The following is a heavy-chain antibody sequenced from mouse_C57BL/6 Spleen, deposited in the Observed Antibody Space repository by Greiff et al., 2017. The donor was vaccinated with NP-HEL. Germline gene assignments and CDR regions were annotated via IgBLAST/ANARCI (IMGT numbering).Heavy chain of an antibody. CDR2: ISSGGDYI. CDR1: GFTFSSYA. J-gene: IGHJ4*01. V-gene: IGHV5-9-1*02. D-gene: IGHD1-1*01. Sequence: EVQLVESGEGLVKPGGSLKLSCAASGFTFSSYAMSWVRQTPEKRLEWVAYISSGGDYIYYADTVKGRFTISRDNARNTLYLQMSSLKSEDTAMYYCTRDLGYYGSSSYAMDYWGQGTSVTVSS. CDR3: TRDLGYYGSSSYAMDY.